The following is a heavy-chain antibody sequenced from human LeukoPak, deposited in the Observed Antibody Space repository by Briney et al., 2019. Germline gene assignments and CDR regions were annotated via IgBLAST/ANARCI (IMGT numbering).Heavy chain of an antibody. V-gene: IGHV4-34*01. CDR3: ARGFKSYYDFWSGYYDWFDP. J-gene: IGHJ5*02. D-gene: IGHD3-3*01. Sequence: PSETLSLTCAVYGGSFSGYYWSWIRQPPGKGLEWIGEINHSGSTNYNPSLKSRVTISVDTSKNQFSLKLSSVTAADTAVYYCARGFKSYYDFWSGYYDWFDPWGQGTPVTVSS. CDR2: INHSGST. CDR1: GGSFSGYY.